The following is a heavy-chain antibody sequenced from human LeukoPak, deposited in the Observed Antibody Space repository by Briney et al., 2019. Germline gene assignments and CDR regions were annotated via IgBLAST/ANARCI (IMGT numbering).Heavy chain of an antibody. CDR1: GFTFSSYA. V-gene: IGHV3-30*04. CDR2: ISYDGSNK. D-gene: IGHD2-2*01. Sequence: GGSLRLSCAASGFTFSSYAMHWVRQAPGKGLEWVAVISYDGSNKYYADSVKGRFTISRDNSKSTLYLQMNSLRAEDTAVYYCARGNLIVVVPAAPPGWFDPWGQGTLVTVSS. CDR3: ARGNLIVVVPAAPPGWFDP. J-gene: IGHJ5*02.